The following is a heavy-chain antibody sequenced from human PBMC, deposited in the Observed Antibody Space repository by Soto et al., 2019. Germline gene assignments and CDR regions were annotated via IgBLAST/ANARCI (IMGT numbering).Heavy chain of an antibody. J-gene: IGHJ4*02. CDR2: IKQDGSEK. Sequence: GGSLRLSCAASGFTFSSYWMSWVRQAPGKGLEWVANIKQDGSEKYYVDSVKGRFTISRDNAKNSLYLQMNSLRAEDTAVYYCAIDSLRWLQSFDYWGQGTLVTVSS. CDR1: GFTFSSYW. V-gene: IGHV3-7*05. CDR3: AIDSLRWLQSFDY. D-gene: IGHD5-12*01.